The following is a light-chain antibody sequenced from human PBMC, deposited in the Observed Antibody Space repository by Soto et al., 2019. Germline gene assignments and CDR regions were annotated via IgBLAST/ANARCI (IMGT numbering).Light chain of an antibody. CDR1: QGIRND. CDR3: LQKYFYPFT. Sequence: AIQMTQSPSSLSASVRDRVTITCRASQGIRNDFDWFQQKPGKAPKLLIYAASNLQSGVPARFSGSGSGTDFTLTISSLQPEDFATYYCLQKYFYPFTFGPGTKVDIK. V-gene: IGKV1-6*01. CDR2: AAS. J-gene: IGKJ3*01.